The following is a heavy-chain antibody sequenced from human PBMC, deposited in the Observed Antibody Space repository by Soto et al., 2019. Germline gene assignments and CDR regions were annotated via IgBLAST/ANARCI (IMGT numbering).Heavy chain of an antibody. J-gene: IGHJ5*02. D-gene: IGHD2-2*01. CDR2: IYHSGST. Sequence: PSETLSLTCAVSGGSISSGGYSWSWIRQPPGKGLEWIGYIYHSGSTYYNPSLKSRVAISVDRSKNQFSLKLSSVTAADTAVYYCARGIVSVYCSSPSCGNWFDPWGQGTLVTVSS. V-gene: IGHV4-30-2*01. CDR3: ARGIVSVYCSSPSCGNWFDP. CDR1: GGSISSGGYS.